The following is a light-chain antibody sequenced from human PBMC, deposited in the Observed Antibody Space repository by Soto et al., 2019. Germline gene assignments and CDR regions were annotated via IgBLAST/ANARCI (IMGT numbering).Light chain of an antibody. CDR1: SSDVGSHTL. J-gene: IGLJ7*01. CDR3: CSYGGSRAV. Sequence: QSALTQPASVSGSPGQSITISCTGTSSDVGSHTLVSWYQQHPGQAPKLMIYEFTKRPLGVSTRFSASKSGNTASLTISGLEADDVADYYCCSYGGSRAVFGGGTQRTVL. CDR2: EFT. V-gene: IGLV2-23*02.